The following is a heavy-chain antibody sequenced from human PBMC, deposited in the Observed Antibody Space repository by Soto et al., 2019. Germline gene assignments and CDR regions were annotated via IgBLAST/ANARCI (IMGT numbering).Heavy chain of an antibody. D-gene: IGHD4-17*01. Sequence: TQTLTLTCTFSGFSLSTSGVGVGWIRQPPGKALEWLALIYWDDDKRYSPSLKSRLTITKDTSKNQVVLTMTNMDPVDTATYYCAHRPDYGDYLATGFDYWGQGTLVTVSS. CDR3: AHRPDYGDYLATGFDY. J-gene: IGHJ4*02. CDR1: GFSLSTSGVG. V-gene: IGHV2-5*02. CDR2: IYWDDDK.